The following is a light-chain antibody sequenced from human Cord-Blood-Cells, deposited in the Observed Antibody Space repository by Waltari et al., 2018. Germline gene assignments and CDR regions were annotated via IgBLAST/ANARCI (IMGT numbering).Light chain of an antibody. Sequence: QSALTQPASVSGSPGQSITISCTGTSSDVGGYNYVSWSQHHPGKAPKLMIYEVSYRPSGVSNRFSGSKSGNTASLTISGLQAEDEADYYCSSYTSSSTYVFGTGTKVTVL. CDR1: SSDVGGYNY. J-gene: IGLJ1*01. V-gene: IGLV2-14*01. CDR2: EVS. CDR3: SSYTSSSTYV.